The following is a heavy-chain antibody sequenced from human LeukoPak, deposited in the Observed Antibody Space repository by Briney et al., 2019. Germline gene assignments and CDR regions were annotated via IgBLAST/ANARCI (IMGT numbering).Heavy chain of an antibody. CDR1: GFTFSNYW. CDR2: ISSDESIT. Sequence: PGGSLRLSCAASGFTFSNYWMHWVRQAPGKGLVWVSRISSDESITSYADFVKGRFTISRDNAKNTLFLQMNGLRAEDTAAYYCSRVALNSGCLSNWGQGTLVTVSS. CDR3: SRVALNSGCLSN. J-gene: IGHJ4*01. D-gene: IGHD6-19*01. V-gene: IGHV3-74*01.